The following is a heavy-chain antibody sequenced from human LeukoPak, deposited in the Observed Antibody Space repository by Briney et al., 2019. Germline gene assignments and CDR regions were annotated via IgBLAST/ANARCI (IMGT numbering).Heavy chain of an antibody. CDR3: MATIDY. V-gene: IGHV3-9*01. CDR1: GFTFDDYA. Sequence: GGSLRLSCAASGFTFDDYAMHWVRQAPGKGLEWVSGISWNSGSIGYADSVKGRFTISRDNAKNSLYLQMNSLRAEDTALYYCMATIDYWGQGTLVTVSS. D-gene: IGHD5-12*01. CDR2: ISWNSGSI. J-gene: IGHJ4*02.